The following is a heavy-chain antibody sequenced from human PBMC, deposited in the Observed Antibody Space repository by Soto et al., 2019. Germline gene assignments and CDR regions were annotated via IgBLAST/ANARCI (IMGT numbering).Heavy chain of an antibody. D-gene: IGHD5-18*01. V-gene: IGHV3-23*01. CDR2: ISGSGGST. Sequence: GGSLRLSCAASGFTFSSYAMSWVRQAPGKGLEWVSAISGSGGSTYYADSVKGRFTISRDNSKNTLYLQMNSLRAEDTAVYYCAKGYGRGGYSYGYSYYYGMDVWGQGTTVTVSS. J-gene: IGHJ6*02. CDR3: AKGYGRGGYSYGYSYYYGMDV. CDR1: GFTFSSYA.